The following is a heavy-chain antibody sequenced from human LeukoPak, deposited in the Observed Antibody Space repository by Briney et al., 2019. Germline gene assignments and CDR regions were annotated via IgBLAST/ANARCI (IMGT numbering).Heavy chain of an antibody. V-gene: IGHV1-18*01. CDR2: INTYKGDT. CDR3: ARQSRVVVAAAIRGDDAYDI. D-gene: IGHD2-2*01. Sequence: ASVKVSCKASGYTFTGYGISWVRQAPGPGPEWMGWINTYKGDTNYVQNVQGRVTMTTDTSTSTAYMELRSLTSDDTAVYYCARQSRVVVAAAIRGDDAYDIWGQGTMVTVSS. CDR1: GYTFTGYG. J-gene: IGHJ3*02.